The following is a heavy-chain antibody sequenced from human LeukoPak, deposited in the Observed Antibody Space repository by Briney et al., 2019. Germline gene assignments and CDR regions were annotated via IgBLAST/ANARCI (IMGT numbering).Heavy chain of an antibody. CDR3: ARPLIKGNYYDTSGYGH. D-gene: IGHD3-22*01. CDR2: INWNGGST. CDR1: GFTFDDYG. J-gene: IGHJ4*02. V-gene: IGHV3-20*04. Sequence: GGSLRLSCAASGFTFDDYGMSWVRQAPGKGLEWVSGINWNGGSTGYADSVKGRFTISRDNAKNSLYLQMNSLRAEDTALYYCARPLIKGNYYDTSGYGHWGQGTLVTVSS.